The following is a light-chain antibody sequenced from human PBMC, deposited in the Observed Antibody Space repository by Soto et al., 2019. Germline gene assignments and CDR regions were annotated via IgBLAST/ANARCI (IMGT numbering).Light chain of an antibody. CDR3: HQYGGSPRIT. CDR2: GAS. J-gene: IGKJ5*01. V-gene: IGKV3-20*01. CDR1: ERLSSVY. Sequence: EILLTPSPGTRSLSPGKRGTLSCRASERLSSVYLAWYRQRPGQRPTLLIYGASNRATGIPDRFSGSGSRTDFTLIINRLEPEDVAIYYCHQYGGSPRITFGQGTRLEIK.